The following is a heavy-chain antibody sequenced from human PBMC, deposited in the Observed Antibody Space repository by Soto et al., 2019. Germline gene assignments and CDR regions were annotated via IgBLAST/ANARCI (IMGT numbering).Heavy chain of an antibody. Sequence: QLQLQESGPGLVKPSETLSLTCSVSGGSISSRTFWWAWIRQPPGKGLEWIGDMYSSGSSYSSPSLKSRVTLSVDTSKNQLSLKLNPVPAADTAVYYCARHTRDDYNYGGSGIFDYWGQGTLVTVSS. J-gene: IGHJ4*02. V-gene: IGHV4-39*01. CDR3: ARHTRDDYNYGGSGIFDY. D-gene: IGHD4-4*01. CDR1: GGSISSRTFW. CDR2: MYSSGSS.